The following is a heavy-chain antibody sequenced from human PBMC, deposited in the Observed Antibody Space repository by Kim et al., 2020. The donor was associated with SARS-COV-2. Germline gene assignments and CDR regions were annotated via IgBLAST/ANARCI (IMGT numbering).Heavy chain of an antibody. CDR1: GGSISSYY. V-gene: IGHV4-59*01. CDR2: IYYSGST. CDR3: SITHNWFDP. J-gene: IGHJ5*02. Sequence: SETLSLTCTVSGGSISSYYWSWIRQPPGKGLEWIGYIYYSGSTNYNPSLKSRVTISVDTSKNQFSLKLSSVTAADTAVFYCSITHNWFDPCGQGTLVTVS.